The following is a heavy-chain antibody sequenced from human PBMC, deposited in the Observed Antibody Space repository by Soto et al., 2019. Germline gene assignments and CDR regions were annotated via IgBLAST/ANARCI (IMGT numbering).Heavy chain of an antibody. CDR2: ISYDGSNK. Sequence: QVQLVESGGGVVQPGRSLRLSCAASGFTFSSYAMHWVRQAPGTGLEWVAVISYDGSNKYYADSVKGRFTISRDNSKNTLYRQRNSLRAEDTAVYYCAREAGMVYGFYGMDVWGQGTTVTVSS. CDR3: AREAGMVYGFYGMDV. J-gene: IGHJ6*02. V-gene: IGHV3-30-3*01. D-gene: IGHD2-8*01. CDR1: GFTFSSYA.